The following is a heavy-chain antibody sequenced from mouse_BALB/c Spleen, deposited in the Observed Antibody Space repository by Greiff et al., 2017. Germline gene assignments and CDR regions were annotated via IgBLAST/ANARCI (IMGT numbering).Heavy chain of an antibody. J-gene: IGHJ4*01. CDR1: GFTFSDYG. V-gene: IGHV5-15*02. CDR2: ISNLAYSI. Sequence: EVKLVESGGGLVQPGGSRKLSCAASGFTFSDYGMAWVRQAPGKGPEWVAFISNLAYSIYYADTVTGRFTISRENAKNTLYLEMSSLRSEDTAMYYCARDGYPSYAMDYWGQGTSVTVSS. CDR3: ARDGYPSYAMDY. D-gene: IGHD2-14*01.